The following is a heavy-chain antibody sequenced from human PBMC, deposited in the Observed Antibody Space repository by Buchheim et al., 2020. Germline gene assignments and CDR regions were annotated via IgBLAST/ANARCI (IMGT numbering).Heavy chain of an antibody. CDR2: INHSGST. J-gene: IGHJ4*02. CDR1: GGSFSGYY. CDR3: AIKTMVRGFPPDY. V-gene: IGHV4-34*01. D-gene: IGHD3-10*01. Sequence: QVQLQESGPGLVKPSETLSLTCAVYGGSFSGYYWSWIRQPPGKGLEWIGEINHSGSTNYNPSLKSRVTISVDTSKNQFSLKLSSVTAADTAVYYCAIKTMVRGFPPDYWGQGTL.